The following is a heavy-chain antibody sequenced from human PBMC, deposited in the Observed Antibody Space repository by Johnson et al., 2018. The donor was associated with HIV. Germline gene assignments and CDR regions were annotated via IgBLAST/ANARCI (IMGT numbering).Heavy chain of an antibody. V-gene: IGHV3-13*01. CDR1: GFTFSSYD. J-gene: IGHJ3*02. CDR2: IGTAGDT. D-gene: IGHD4-23*01. CDR3: ARQTTVVSGDAFDI. Sequence: EVQLVESGGGLVQPGGSLRLSCAASGFTFSSYDMHWVRQATGKGLEWVSAIGTAGDTYYPGSVKGRFTISRENAKNSLYLQRNSLRAGDTAVYYCARQTTVVSGDAFDIWGQGTMVTVSS.